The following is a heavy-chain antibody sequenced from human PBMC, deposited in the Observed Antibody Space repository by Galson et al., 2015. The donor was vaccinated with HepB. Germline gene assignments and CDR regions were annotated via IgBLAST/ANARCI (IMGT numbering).Heavy chain of an antibody. CDR3: STGITHDAFDI. CDR1: GYTLTELS. D-gene: IGHD3-16*01. CDR2: LDLEDGET. V-gene: IGHV1-24*01. Sequence: SVKVSCKVSGYTLTELSMHWVRQAPGKGLEWMGGLDLEDGETIYAQKFQGRVTMTEDTSTDTAYMELSSLRSEDTAVYYCSTGITHDAFDIWGQGTMVIVSS. J-gene: IGHJ3*02.